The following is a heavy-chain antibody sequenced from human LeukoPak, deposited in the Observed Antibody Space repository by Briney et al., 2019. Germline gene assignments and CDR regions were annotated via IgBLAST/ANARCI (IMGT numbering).Heavy chain of an antibody. V-gene: IGHV3-30*02. CDR3: AKPTYSSSWHTTHSYFDY. Sequence: GGSLRLSCAASGFTFSSYGMHWVRQAPGKGLEWVALIRYDGSNKYYADSVKGRFTISRDNSKNTLYLQMNSLRAEDTAVYYCAKPTYSSSWHTTHSYFDYWGQGTLVTVSS. J-gene: IGHJ4*02. D-gene: IGHD6-13*01. CDR2: IRYDGSNK. CDR1: GFTFSSYG.